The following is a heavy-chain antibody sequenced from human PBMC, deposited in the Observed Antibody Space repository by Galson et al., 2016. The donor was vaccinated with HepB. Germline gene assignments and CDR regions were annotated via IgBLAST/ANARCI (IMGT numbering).Heavy chain of an antibody. Sequence: SVKVSCKVSGYTLTELSIHWVRQSPGKGLEWMGGFDPDDVETIYAQKFQGRVTMTEDTSTDTAYMELSSLRPEDTAVYYCAREGGTSGRSGYFDYWGQGTLVTVTS. CDR2: FDPDDVET. D-gene: IGHD6-25*01. CDR1: GYTLTELS. J-gene: IGHJ4*02. CDR3: AREGGTSGRSGYFDY. V-gene: IGHV1-24*01.